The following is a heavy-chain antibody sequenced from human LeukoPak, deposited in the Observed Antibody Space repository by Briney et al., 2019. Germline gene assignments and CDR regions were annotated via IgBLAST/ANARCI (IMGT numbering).Heavy chain of an antibody. J-gene: IGHJ3*02. CDR1: GGSISSYY. V-gene: IGHV4-59*01. Sequence: SETLSLTCTVSGGSISSYYWSWIRQPPGKGLEWIGYIYYSGSTNYNPSLKSRVTISVDTSKNQFSLKLSSVTAADTAVYYCARIGGGAFDIWGQGTMVTVSS. CDR2: IYYSGST. CDR3: ARIGGGAFDI.